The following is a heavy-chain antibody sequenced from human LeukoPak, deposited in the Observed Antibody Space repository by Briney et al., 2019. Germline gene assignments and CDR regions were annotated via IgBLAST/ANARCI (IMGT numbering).Heavy chain of an antibody. J-gene: IGHJ4*02. V-gene: IGHV3-48*03. CDR3: ARGSRVLRYFDWSYDY. Sequence: PGGSLRFSCAASGFTFSIYEMNWVRQAPGKGLEWVSYISSSGSTIYYADSVKGRFTISRDNAKNSLYLQMNSLRAEDTAVYYCARGSRVLRYFDWSYDYWGQGTLVTVSS. D-gene: IGHD3-9*01. CDR2: ISSSGSTI. CDR1: GFTFSIYE.